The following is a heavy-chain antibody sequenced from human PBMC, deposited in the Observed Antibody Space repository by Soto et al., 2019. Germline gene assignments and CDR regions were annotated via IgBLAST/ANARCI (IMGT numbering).Heavy chain of an antibody. J-gene: IGHJ4*02. V-gene: IGHV1-18*01. CDR1: GYTFTSYG. Sequence: QVQLVQSGAEVKKPGASVTVSCKASGYTFTSYGISWVRQAPGQGLEWMGWLSAYNGNTNYAQKLQGRVTMTTDTSTSTAYMELRSLRSDYTAVYYCASSSALATASLNDYWGQGTLVTVSS. D-gene: IGHD1-26*01. CDR3: ASSSALATASLNDY. CDR2: LSAYNGNT.